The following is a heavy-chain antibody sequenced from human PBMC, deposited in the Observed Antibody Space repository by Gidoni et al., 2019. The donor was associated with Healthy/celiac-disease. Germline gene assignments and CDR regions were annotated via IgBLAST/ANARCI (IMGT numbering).Heavy chain of an antibody. D-gene: IGHD6-19*01. CDR3: ARVIKVAGTPDL. J-gene: IGHJ2*01. V-gene: IGHV4-39*01. CDR2: IYYSGST. CDR1: GGSISSSSYY. Sequence: QLQLQESGPGLVKPSETLSLTCTVSGGSISSSSYYWGWIRQPPGKGLEWIGSIYYSGSTYYNPSLKSRVTISVDTSKNQFSLKLSSVTAADTAVYYCARVIKVAGTPDLWGRGTLVTVSS.